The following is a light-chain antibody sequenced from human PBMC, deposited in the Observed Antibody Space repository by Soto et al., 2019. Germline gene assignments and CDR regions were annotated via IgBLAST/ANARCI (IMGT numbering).Light chain of an antibody. CDR1: QSVSRY. Sequence: EIGLTQSPATLSLSPGERATLSCRASQSVSRYLAWYQQKPGQAPRLLIYDASNRATGIPARFSGSGSGTDFTLTISSLEPEDSAVYYCQQRSIWPPLTFGGGTKVEIK. CDR2: DAS. J-gene: IGKJ4*01. CDR3: QQRSIWPPLT. V-gene: IGKV3-11*01.